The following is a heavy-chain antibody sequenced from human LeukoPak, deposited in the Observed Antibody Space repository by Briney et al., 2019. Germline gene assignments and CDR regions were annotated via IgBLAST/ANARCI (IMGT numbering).Heavy chain of an antibody. CDR3: ASVIYGEPRLDY. D-gene: IGHD4-17*01. J-gene: IGHJ4*02. CDR2: ISAYNGNT. Sequence: ASVKVACKASGYTFTSYGISWVRQAPGQGLEWMGWISAYNGNTNYAQKLQGRVTMNTDTSTSTAYMELRSLRSDDTAVYYCASVIYGEPRLDYWGQGTLVTVSS. V-gene: IGHV1-18*01. CDR1: GYTFTSYG.